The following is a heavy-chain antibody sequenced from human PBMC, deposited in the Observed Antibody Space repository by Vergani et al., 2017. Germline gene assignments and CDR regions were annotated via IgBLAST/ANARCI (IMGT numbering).Heavy chain of an antibody. J-gene: IGHJ6*02. CDR1: GFTFSNYA. Sequence: QVQLVESGGGVVQPGRFLRLSCAASGFTFSNYAIHWVRQAPGKGLEWVAVISYDGRNKYYADSVKGRFTISRDNSKNTLYLQMNSLRAEDTAVYYCAKRVSRGSYYYYYGMDVWGQGTTVTVSS. CDR3: AKRVSRGSYYYYYGMDV. CDR2: ISYDGRNK. D-gene: IGHD3-16*01. V-gene: IGHV3-30-3*02.